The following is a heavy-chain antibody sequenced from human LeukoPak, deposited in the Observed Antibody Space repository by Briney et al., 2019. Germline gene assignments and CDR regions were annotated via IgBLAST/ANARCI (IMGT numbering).Heavy chain of an antibody. J-gene: IGHJ6*04. V-gene: IGHV3-23*01. Sequence: GGSLRLSCAASGFTFSSYAMTWVRQAPGQGLEWVSGITGGGTSTYYADFVKGRLTISRDNSRNTVYLQMNSLRVEDTAVYYCAKTSGYYAYYSGMDVWGKGTTVTVSS. D-gene: IGHD5-12*01. CDR3: AKTSGYYAYYSGMDV. CDR1: GFTFSSYA. CDR2: ITGGGTST.